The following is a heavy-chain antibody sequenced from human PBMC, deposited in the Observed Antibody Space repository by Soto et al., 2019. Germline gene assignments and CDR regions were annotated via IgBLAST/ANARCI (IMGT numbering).Heavy chain of an antibody. CDR2: INGDGSST. CDR1: GFSFSGYW. CDR3: ARGGAYIYGPQYD. J-gene: IGHJ4*02. Sequence: EVQLVESGGGLVQPGGSLRLSCATSGFSFSGYWIHWVRQAPGKGLVWVSHINGDGSSTNYADSVKGRFTISRDYAKNTLYLQMNXLRVEDTAVYYCARGGAYIYGPQYDWGQGTLVTVSS. D-gene: IGHD5-18*01. V-gene: IGHV3-74*01.